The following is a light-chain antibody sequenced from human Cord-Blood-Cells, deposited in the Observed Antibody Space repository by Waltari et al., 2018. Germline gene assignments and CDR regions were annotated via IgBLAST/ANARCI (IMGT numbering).Light chain of an antibody. CDR1: QRLSSY. J-gene: IGKJ4*01. CDR2: AAS. CDR3: QQSYSTPLT. Sequence: DIQITQSPFSLSTSVGDRVTITCRARQRLSSYLNWYQQKPGKAPKLLIYAASSLQSVVPSRFSGSGSGTDFTLTISSLQPEDFATYYCQQSYSTPLTFGGGTKVEIK. V-gene: IGKV1-39*01.